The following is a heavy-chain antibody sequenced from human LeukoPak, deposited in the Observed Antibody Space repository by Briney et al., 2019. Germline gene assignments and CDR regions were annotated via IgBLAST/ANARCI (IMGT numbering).Heavy chain of an antibody. D-gene: IGHD6-19*01. CDR2: IYYSGST. Sequence: SETLSLTCTVSGGSISSSSYYWGWIRQPPGKGLEWIGSIYYSGSTYYNPSLKSRVTISVDTSKNQFSLKLHSVTAADTAVYYCARSDSSGPLIPLFDYWGQGTLVIVSS. CDR3: ARSDSSGPLIPLFDY. J-gene: IGHJ4*02. V-gene: IGHV4-39*01. CDR1: GGSISSSSYY.